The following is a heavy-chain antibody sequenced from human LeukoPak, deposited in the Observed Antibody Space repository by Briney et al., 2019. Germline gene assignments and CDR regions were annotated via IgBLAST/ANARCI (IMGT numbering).Heavy chain of an antibody. CDR1: GGSISSYY. CDR2: IYYSGST. Sequence: PSETLSLTCTVSGGSISSYYWSWIRQPPGKGLEWIGYIYYSGSTNYNPSLKSRVTISVDTSKNQFSLKLSSVTAADTAVYYCARERSDWFDPWGQGTVVTVSS. CDR3: ARERSDWFDP. V-gene: IGHV4-59*01. J-gene: IGHJ5*02.